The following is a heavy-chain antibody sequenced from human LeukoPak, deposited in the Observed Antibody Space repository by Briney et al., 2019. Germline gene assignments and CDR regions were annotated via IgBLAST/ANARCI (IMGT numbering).Heavy chain of an antibody. D-gene: IGHD3-22*01. CDR1: GFTFSSYS. J-gene: IGHJ6*03. V-gene: IGHV3-21*01. CDR2: ISSSSSYI. Sequence: GGSLRLSCAASGFTFSSYSMNWVRQAPGKGLEWVSSISSSSSYIYYADSVKGRFTISRDNAKNSLYLQMNSLRAEDTAVYYCARDFGGYYSRVYYYYYMDVWGKGTTVTVSS. CDR3: ARDFGGYYSRVYYYYYMDV.